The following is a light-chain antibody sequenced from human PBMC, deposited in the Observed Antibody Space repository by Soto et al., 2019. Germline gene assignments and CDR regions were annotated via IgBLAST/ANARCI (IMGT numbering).Light chain of an antibody. CDR2: EVS. J-gene: IGLJ2*01. V-gene: IGLV2-14*01. Sequence: QSALTQPASVSESPGQSITISCTGTSSDVGGHKYVSWYQQHPDKAPKVLIFEVSNRPSGISNRFSGSKSGNTASLTISGLQAEDEADYYCSSYTSSTTSVVFGGGTKVTVL. CDR3: SSYTSSTTSVV. CDR1: SSDVGGHKY.